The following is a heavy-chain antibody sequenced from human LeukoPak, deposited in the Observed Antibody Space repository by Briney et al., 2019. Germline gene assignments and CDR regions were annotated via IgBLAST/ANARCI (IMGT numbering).Heavy chain of an antibody. Sequence: SPSETLSLTCAVYGGSFSGYYWSWIRQPPGKGLEWIGEINHSGSTNYNPSLKSQVTISVDTSKNQFSLKLSSVTAADTAVYYCARHVGFITMVRGVINNNWFDPWGQGTLVTVSS. D-gene: IGHD3-10*01. J-gene: IGHJ5*02. CDR1: GGSFSGYY. CDR3: ARHVGFITMVRGVINNNWFDP. CDR2: INHSGST. V-gene: IGHV4-34*01.